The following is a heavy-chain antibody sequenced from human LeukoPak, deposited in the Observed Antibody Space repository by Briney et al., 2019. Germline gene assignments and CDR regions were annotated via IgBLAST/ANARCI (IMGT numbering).Heavy chain of an antibody. CDR2: IYHSGTI. Sequence: SETLSLTCTVSGGSISGYYWNWIRQSPEKGLEWIGYIYHSGTINFNPSLKARVTMSIDTSKNQFSLKLSSVTAADTAVYYCARDEGGLDFWGQGTLVTVSS. D-gene: IGHD1-26*01. CDR1: GGSISGYY. CDR3: ARDEGGLDF. V-gene: IGHV4-59*01. J-gene: IGHJ4*02.